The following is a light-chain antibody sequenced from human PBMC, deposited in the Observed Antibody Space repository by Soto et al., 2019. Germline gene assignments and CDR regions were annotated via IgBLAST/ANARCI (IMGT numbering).Light chain of an antibody. CDR3: QQYNNWPT. J-gene: IGKJ1*01. CDR2: ATS. CDR1: QSVSSY. V-gene: IGKV3-15*01. Sequence: EFVLTQSPGTLSLSPGERATLSCRASQSVSSYLAWYQQKRCQAPRLLIYATSSRATGIPARFSGSGSGTEFTLTISNLQSEDFAVYYWQQYNNWPTFGQGTKVDIK.